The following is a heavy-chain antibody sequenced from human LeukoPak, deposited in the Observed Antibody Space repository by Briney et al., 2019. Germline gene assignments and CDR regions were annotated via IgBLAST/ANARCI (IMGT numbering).Heavy chain of an antibody. CDR3: ARDGGATTSDY. V-gene: IGHV3-7*01. CDR2: IKQDGSEK. CDR1: GFTLSNHW. Sequence: GGSLRLSCAASGFTLSNHWMTWVRQAPGKGLECVAIIKQDGSEKYYVDSVKGRFTISRDNAKNSLYLQMNSLRAEDTAVYYCARDGGATTSDYWGQGTLVTVSS. J-gene: IGHJ4*02. D-gene: IGHD1-26*01.